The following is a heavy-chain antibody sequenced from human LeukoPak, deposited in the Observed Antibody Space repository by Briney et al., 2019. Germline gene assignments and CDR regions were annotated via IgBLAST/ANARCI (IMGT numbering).Heavy chain of an antibody. Sequence: PSQTLSLTCTVSGGSISRGSYYWNWIRQPAGTGLEWIGRIYTSGSTTYNPSLKSRVTISLDTSKNHFSLKLTSVTAADTAVYYCARARVVEPFDYWGQGTLVTVSS. CDR1: GGSISRGSYY. CDR2: IYTSGST. J-gene: IGHJ4*02. V-gene: IGHV4-61*02. D-gene: IGHD4-23*01. CDR3: ARARVVEPFDY.